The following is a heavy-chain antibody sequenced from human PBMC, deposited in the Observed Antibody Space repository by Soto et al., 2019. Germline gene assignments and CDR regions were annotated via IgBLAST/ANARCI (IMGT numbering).Heavy chain of an antibody. CDR3: ARDELGYCSSTSCPRPDYCYYYYMDV. V-gene: IGHV1-18*01. J-gene: IGHJ6*03. CDR1: GYTFTSYG. D-gene: IGHD2-2*01. CDR2: ISAYNGNT. Sequence: ASVKVSCKASGYTFTSYGISWVRQAPGQGLEWMGWISAYNGNTNYAQKLQGRVTMTTDTSTSTAYMELRSLRSDDTAVYYCARDELGYCSSTSCPRPDYCYYYYMDVWGKGTTVTVFS.